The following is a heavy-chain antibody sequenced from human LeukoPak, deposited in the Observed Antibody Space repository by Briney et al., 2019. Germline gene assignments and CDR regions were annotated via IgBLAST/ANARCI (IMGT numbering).Heavy chain of an antibody. CDR3: ARGAAVVGTGSGYGMDV. V-gene: IGHV1-8*01. CDR1: GYTFTSYD. J-gene: IGHJ6*02. D-gene: IGHD6-19*01. CDR2: MNPNSGNT. Sequence: ASVKVSCKASGYTFTSYDINWVRQATGQGLEWMGWMNPNSGNTGYAQKFQGRVTMTRNTSISTAYMELSSLRSEDTAVYYCARGAAVVGTGSGYGMDVWGQGTTVTVSS.